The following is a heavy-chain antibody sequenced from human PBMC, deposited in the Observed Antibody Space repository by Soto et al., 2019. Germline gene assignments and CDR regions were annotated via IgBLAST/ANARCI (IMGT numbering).Heavy chain of an antibody. D-gene: IGHD3-22*01. CDR1: GGSISSGGYS. CDR3: ARTTDYYDSSVYYSWFDP. J-gene: IGHJ5*02. Sequence: KPSDTLSLTCAVSGGSISSGGYSWGWIRQPPWKGLEWIGYIYHSGSTYYNPSLKSRVTISVDRSKNQFSLKLSSVTAADTAVYYCARTTDYYDSSVYYSWFDPWGQGXLVTVYS. CDR2: IYHSGST. V-gene: IGHV4-30-2*01.